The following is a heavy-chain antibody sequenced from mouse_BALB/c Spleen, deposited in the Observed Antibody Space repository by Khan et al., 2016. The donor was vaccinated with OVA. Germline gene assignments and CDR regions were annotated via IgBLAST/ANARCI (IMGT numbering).Heavy chain of an antibody. J-gene: IGHJ3*01. CDR2: ISSGGDYT. Sequence: EVQLVESGGDLVKPGGSLKLSCAASGFIFSSYSMSWVRQTPDKRLEWVATISSGGDYTYYPDSEKGRFTISRDDAKNTLYLLMSSLKSEDTASYYCASHLTGSFAYWGRGTLVTVSA. V-gene: IGHV5-6*01. D-gene: IGHD4-1*01. CDR1: GFIFSSYS. CDR3: ASHLTGSFAY.